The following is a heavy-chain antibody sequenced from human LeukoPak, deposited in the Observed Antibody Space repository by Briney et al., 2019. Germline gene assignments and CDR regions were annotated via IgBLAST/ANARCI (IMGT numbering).Heavy chain of an antibody. CDR2: IRQDGSEK. J-gene: IGHJ4*02. Sequence: PGGSLRLSCVASGFTFSSAWMHWVRQAPGKGLEWVANIRQDGSEKYYVDSVKGRFTISRDNAKNALYLRMNSLRAEDTAVYYCSFFDSRLVGVNENCWGQETLVTVSS. CDR3: SFFDSRLVGVNENC. D-gene: IGHD5/OR15-5a*01. CDR1: GFTFSSAW. V-gene: IGHV3-7*01.